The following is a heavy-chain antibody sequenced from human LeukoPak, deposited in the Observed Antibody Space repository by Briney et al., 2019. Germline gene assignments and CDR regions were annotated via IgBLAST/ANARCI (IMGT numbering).Heavy chain of an antibody. D-gene: IGHD3-10*01. J-gene: IGHJ5*02. V-gene: IGHV3-33*08. CDR1: GFTVSTNF. CDR2: IWDDGSNK. Sequence: PGGSLRLSCAASGFTVSTNFMSWVRQAPGKGLEWVAVIWDDGSNKYYADSVKGRFTISRDNSKNTLYLQMNGLRVEDTAVYYCARDPSNRGGEYLFDPWGQGTLVTVSP. CDR3: ARDPSNRGGEYLFDP.